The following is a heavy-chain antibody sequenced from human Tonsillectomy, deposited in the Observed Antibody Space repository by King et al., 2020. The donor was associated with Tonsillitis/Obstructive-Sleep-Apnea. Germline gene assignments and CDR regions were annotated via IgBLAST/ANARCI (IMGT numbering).Heavy chain of an antibody. D-gene: IGHD3-22*01. CDR2: IKQDGSEK. CDR1: GFTFSSYW. CDR3: AGGSDSTGDRWFDP. Sequence: VQLVESGGGLVQPGGALRLSCAASGFTFSSYWMNWVRQAPGKGLEWVANIKQDGSEKNYVDSVKGRFTISRDNAQNSLYLQMCSLGVGDTAVYYWAGGSDSTGDRWFDPWGQGTLVTVSS. J-gene: IGHJ5*02. V-gene: IGHV3-7*04.